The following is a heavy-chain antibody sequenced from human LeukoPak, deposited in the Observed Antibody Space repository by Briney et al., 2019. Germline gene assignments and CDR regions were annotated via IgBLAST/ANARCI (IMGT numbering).Heavy chain of an antibody. CDR1: GFTFSSYA. D-gene: IGHD3/OR15-3a*01. CDR3: AKDLPKMCGLPTNGGAFDI. V-gene: IGHV3-23*01. Sequence: GGSLRLSCAASGFTFSSYAMSWVRQAPGKGLEWVSAISGSGGSTYYADSVKGRFTISRDNSKNTLYLQMNSLRAEDTAVYYCAKDLPKMCGLPTNGGAFDIWGQGTMVTVSS. CDR2: ISGSGGST. J-gene: IGHJ3*02.